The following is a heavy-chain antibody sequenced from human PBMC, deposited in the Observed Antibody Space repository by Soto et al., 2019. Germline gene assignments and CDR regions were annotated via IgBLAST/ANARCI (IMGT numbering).Heavy chain of an antibody. D-gene: IGHD6-19*01. Sequence: GGSLRLSCAASGFSFSTENMSWVRQAPGKGLEWVSSISSTVTYVYYADSLMGRFTISRDNAKNTLYLQMNSLRAEDTAVYYCARTRGSSGSWEIDYWGQGTLVTVSS. CDR1: GFSFSTEN. V-gene: IGHV3-21*06. J-gene: IGHJ4*02. CDR2: ISSTVTYV. CDR3: ARTRGSSGSWEIDY.